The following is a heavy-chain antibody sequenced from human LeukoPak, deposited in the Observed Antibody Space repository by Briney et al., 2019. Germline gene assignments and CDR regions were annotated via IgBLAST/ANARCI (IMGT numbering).Heavy chain of an antibody. J-gene: IGHJ3*02. CDR1: GGSISSHY. CDR2: IYYSGST. V-gene: IGHV4-59*11. CDR3: ARVRWFGEFYDAFDI. Sequence: SETLSLTCTVSGGSISSHYWSWIRQPPGKGLERIGYIYYSGSTNYNPSLKSRVTISVDTSKNQFSLKLISVTAADTAVDYCARVRWFGEFYDAFDIWGQGTMVTVSS. D-gene: IGHD3-10*01.